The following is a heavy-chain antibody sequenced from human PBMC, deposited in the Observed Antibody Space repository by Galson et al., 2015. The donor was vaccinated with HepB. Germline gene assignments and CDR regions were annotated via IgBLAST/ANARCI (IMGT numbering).Heavy chain of an antibody. V-gene: IGHV3-15*01. CDR3: TTDSRVRGSIFDH. CDR1: GFTFSNAW. D-gene: IGHD6-6*01. J-gene: IGHJ4*02. CDR2: IKSKTDGGTT. Sequence: SLRLSCAASGFTFSNAWMSWVRQAPGKGLEWVGRIKSKTDGGTTDYAAPVKGRFTISRDDSKNTLYLQMNSLKTEDTAVYYCTTDSRVRGSIFDHWGQGTLVTVSS.